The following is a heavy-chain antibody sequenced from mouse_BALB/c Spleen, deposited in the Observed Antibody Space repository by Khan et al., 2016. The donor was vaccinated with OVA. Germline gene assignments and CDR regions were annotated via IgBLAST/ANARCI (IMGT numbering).Heavy chain of an antibody. CDR3: ARRGFDAWFTY. V-gene: IGHV1S135*01. Sequence: VQLQQSGPELMKPGASVKISCKASGYSFTSYYIHWMMQSHGKSLEWIGYIDPFSGGTTYNQKFKGQATLTVDKSSSTAYILLSNLTSEDSAVYYCARRGFDAWFTYWGQGTLVTVSA. J-gene: IGHJ3*01. CDR2: IDPFSGGT. CDR1: GYSFTSYY.